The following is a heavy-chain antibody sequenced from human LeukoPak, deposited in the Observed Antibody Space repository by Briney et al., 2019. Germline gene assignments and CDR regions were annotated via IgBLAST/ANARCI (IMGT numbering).Heavy chain of an antibody. Sequence: SQTLSLTCAVSGGSISSGGYSWSWIRQPPGKGLEWIGYIYHSGSTYYNPSLKSRVTISVDRSKNQFSLKLSSVTAADTAVYYCARVTELGRGFNYWGQGTLVIVSS. J-gene: IGHJ4*02. D-gene: IGHD3-16*01. CDR3: ARVTELGRGFNY. CDR2: IYHSGST. V-gene: IGHV4-30-2*01. CDR1: GGSISSGGYS.